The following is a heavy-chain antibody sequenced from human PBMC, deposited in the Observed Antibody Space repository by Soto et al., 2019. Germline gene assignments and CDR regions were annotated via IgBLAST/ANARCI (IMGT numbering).Heavy chain of an antibody. CDR3: ARDDYGGNSGVLVDS. CDR2: INPNSGAT. Sequence: ASVKVSCKASGYTFIAYHIHWVRQAPGQGLEWMGWINPNSGATNYAQKFQGRVTMTRDTSINTAYMDLSSLRFDDTAVYYCARDDYGGNSGVLVDSWGHGTRVTVSS. CDR1: GYTFIAYH. D-gene: IGHD4-17*01. V-gene: IGHV1-2*02. J-gene: IGHJ5*01.